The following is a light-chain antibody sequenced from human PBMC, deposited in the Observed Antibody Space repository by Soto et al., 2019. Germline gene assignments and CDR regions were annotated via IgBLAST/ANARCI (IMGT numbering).Light chain of an antibody. CDR1: SSDVGGFNY. V-gene: IGLV2-14*01. J-gene: IGLJ1*01. CDR2: VVS. CDR3: SSYTSSDTPYV. Sequence: QSALTQPASVSGSPGQSITISCTGASSDVGGFNYVSWYQQHPDKAPKLIIYVVSNRHSGVSNRFSGSKSGNTASLTISGLQAEDEADYYCSSYTSSDTPYVFGTGTKVTVL.